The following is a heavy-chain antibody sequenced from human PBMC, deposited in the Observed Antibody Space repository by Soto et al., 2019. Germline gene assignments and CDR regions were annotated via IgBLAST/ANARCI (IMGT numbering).Heavy chain of an antibody. V-gene: IGHV1-3*01. D-gene: IGHD5-18*01. Sequence: ASVKVSCKASGYTFTSYAMHWVGQAPGQRLEWMGWINAGNGNTKYSQKFQGRVTITRDTSASTPYMELSSLRSEDTAVYYCALQLCLGWFDPWRQGTLVTVSA. CDR1: GYTFTSYA. J-gene: IGHJ5*02. CDR2: INAGNGNT. CDR3: ALQLCLGWFDP.